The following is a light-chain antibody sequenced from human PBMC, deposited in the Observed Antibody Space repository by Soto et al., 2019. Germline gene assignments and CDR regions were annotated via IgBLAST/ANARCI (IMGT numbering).Light chain of an antibody. J-gene: IGKJ1*01. Sequence: EMVMTQSPATLSVSPGERATLSCRASRSVSTNLAWYQQTPGQAPRLLIYGASSRATGLPPRFSGSGSGTEFTLTISSLQSEDFAVYYCQQYNSWPWTFGQGTKVDIK. CDR3: QQYNSWPWT. V-gene: IGKV3-15*01. CDR2: GAS. CDR1: RSVSTN.